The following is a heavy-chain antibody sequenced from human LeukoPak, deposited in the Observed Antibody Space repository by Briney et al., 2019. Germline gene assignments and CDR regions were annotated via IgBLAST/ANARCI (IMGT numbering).Heavy chain of an antibody. V-gene: IGHV3-23*01. Sequence: GGSLRLSCAASGFTFSSYAMSWVRQAPGKGLEWVSAISGSGGNTYYADSVKGRFTISRDSSKNTLYLQMNSLRAEDTAVYYCAKDAHSSGWTFDYWGQGTLVTVSS. J-gene: IGHJ4*02. CDR1: GFTFSSYA. CDR2: ISGSGGNT. D-gene: IGHD6-19*01. CDR3: AKDAHSSGWTFDY.